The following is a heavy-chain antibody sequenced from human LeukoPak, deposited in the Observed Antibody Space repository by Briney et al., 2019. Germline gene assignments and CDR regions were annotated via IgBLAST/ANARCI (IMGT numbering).Heavy chain of an antibody. J-gene: IGHJ5*02. CDR1: GFTFSSYG. V-gene: IGHV3-23*01. Sequence: GGSLRLSCAASGFTFSSYGMHWVRQAPGKGLEWVSAISGSGGSTYYADSVKGRFTISRDNSKNTLYLQMNSLRAEDTAVYYCAKVSYYDSSDWNPDHWGQGTLVTVSS. CDR3: AKVSYYDSSDWNPDH. D-gene: IGHD3-22*01. CDR2: ISGSGGST.